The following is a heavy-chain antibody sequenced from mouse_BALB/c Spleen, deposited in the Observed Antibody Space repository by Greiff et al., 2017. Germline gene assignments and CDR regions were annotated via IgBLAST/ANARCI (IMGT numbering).Heavy chain of an antibody. J-gene: IGHJ3*01. V-gene: IGHV1-14*01. D-gene: IGHD2-12*01. CDR1: GYTFTSYV. CDR2: INPYNDGT. Sequence: EVQLQQSGPELVKPGASVKMSCKASGYTFTSYVMHWVKQKPGQGLEWIGYINPYNDGTKYNEKFKGKATLTSDKSSSTAYMELSSLTSEDSAVYYCARGGGFYDATWFAYWGQGTLVTVSA. CDR3: ARGGGFYDATWFAY.